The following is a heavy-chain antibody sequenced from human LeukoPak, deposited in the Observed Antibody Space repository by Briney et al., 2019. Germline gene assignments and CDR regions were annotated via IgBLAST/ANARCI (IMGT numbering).Heavy chain of an antibody. CDR1: GGTFSGYA. CDR3: ARAGGFAAANWFDP. CDR2: IIPIFGTA. Sequence: ASVKVSCKASGGTFSGYAISWVRQAPGQGLEWMGGIIPIFGTANYAQKFQGRVTITTDESTSTAYMELSSLRSEDTAVYYCARAGGFAAANWFDPWGQGTLVTVSS. V-gene: IGHV1-69*05. D-gene: IGHD3-10*01. J-gene: IGHJ5*02.